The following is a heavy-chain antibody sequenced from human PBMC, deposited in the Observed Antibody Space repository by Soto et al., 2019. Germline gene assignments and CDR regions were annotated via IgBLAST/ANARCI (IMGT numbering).Heavy chain of an antibody. D-gene: IGHD5-12*01. CDR3: ARHYSGYDQAAEY. V-gene: IGHV1-46*03. J-gene: IGHJ4*02. Sequence: ASVKVSCKASGYTFTSYYMRWVRQAPGQGLEWMGIINPSGGSTRYAQKFQGRVTMTRDTSTSTVYIELSSLRSEDTAVYYCARHYSGYDQAAEYWGQGTLVTVSS. CDR1: GYTFTSYY. CDR2: INPSGGST.